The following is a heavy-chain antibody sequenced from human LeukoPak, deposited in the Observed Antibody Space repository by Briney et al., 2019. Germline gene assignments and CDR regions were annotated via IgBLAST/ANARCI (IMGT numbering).Heavy chain of an antibody. D-gene: IGHD3-10*01. CDR2: ITSNGGST. Sequence: PGGSLRLSCAASGFAFSSYAMYWVRQAPGRGLEYVSGITSNGGSTHHANSVKSRFTISRDNSKNTLYIQMGSLRAEDMAVYYCARGGLTYGFDIWGQGTMVIVSS. V-gene: IGHV3-64*01. CDR3: ARGGLTYGFDI. J-gene: IGHJ3*02. CDR1: GFAFSSYA.